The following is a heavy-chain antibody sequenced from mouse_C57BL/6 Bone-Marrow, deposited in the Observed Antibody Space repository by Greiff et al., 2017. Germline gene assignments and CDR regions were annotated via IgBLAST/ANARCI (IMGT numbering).Heavy chain of an antibody. Sequence: QVQLKQPGAELVKPGASVKLSCKASGYTFTSYWMHWVKQRPGQGLEWIGMIHPNSGSTNYNEKFKSKATLTVDKSSSTAYMQLSSLTSEDSAVYYCASAATVVAHYYAMDYWGQGTSVTVSS. V-gene: IGHV1-64*01. J-gene: IGHJ4*01. CDR3: ASAATVVAHYYAMDY. CDR1: GYTFTSYW. CDR2: IHPNSGST. D-gene: IGHD1-1*01.